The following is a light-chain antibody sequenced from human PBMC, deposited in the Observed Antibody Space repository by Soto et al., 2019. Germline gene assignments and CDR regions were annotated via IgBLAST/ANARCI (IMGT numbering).Light chain of an antibody. CDR2: EVN. J-gene: IGLJ2*01. CDR1: SSDFGNYNL. V-gene: IGLV2-23*02. CDR3: AAWDDSLNGPV. Sequence: QSALTQPASVSGSPGQSITISCTGTSSDFGNYNLVSWYQQHPGKVPKLILFEVNKRPSGVSGRFSGSKSGNTASLTISGLQSEDEANYYCAAWDDSLNGPVFGGGTKLTVL.